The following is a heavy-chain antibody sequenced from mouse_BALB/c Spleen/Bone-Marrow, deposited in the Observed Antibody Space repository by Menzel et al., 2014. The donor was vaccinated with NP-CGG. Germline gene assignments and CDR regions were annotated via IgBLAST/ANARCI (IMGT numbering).Heavy chain of an antibody. Sequence: QVQLQQSGAELVRPGTSVKVSCKASGYAFTNYLIEWIKKRPGQGLEWIGVINPESGGTNYNEKFKGKATLTADKSSSTAYMQLSSLTSDDSAVYYCARGDLYYGNLYAMDYWGQGTSVTVSS. D-gene: IGHD2-1*01. J-gene: IGHJ4*01. CDR3: ARGDLYYGNLYAMDY. V-gene: IGHV1-54*01. CDR1: GYAFTNYL. CDR2: INPESGGT.